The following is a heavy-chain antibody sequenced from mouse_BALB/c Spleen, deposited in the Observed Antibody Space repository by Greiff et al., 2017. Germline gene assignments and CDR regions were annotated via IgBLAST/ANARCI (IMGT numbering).Heavy chain of an antibody. J-gene: IGHJ3*01. Sequence: VKLQESGPGLVAPSQSLSITCTVSGFSLTSYGVHWVRQPPGKGLEWLGVIWAGGSTNYNSALMSRLSISKDNSKSQVFLKMNSLQTDDTAMYYCAREGYRYDGAWFAYWGQGTLVTVSA. D-gene: IGHD2-14*01. CDR3: AREGYRYDGAWFAY. CDR2: IWAGGST. V-gene: IGHV2-9*02. CDR1: GFSLTSYG.